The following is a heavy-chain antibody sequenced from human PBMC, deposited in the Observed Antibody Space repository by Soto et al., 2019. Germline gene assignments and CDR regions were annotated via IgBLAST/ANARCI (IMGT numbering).Heavy chain of an antibody. V-gene: IGHV3-23*01. CDR2: ISGGGDAT. CDR1: GFTFINYA. CDR3: ARKILGSTSRPNYWYFDL. J-gene: IGHJ2*01. D-gene: IGHD2-2*01. Sequence: EVHLLESGGGLVQPWGSLRLSCAGSGFTFINYAMNWVRQAPGEGLEWVSSISGGGDATFFADSVRGRFTISRDNSKNTVTLQMNSLGVDDTAVYYCARKILGSTSRPNYWYFDLWGRGTLVTVSS.